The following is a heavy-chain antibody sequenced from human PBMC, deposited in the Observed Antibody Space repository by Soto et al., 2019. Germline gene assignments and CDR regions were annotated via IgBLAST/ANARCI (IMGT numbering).Heavy chain of an antibody. CDR1: GGSMRNYF. V-gene: IGHV4-59*01. CDR3: AAGEASSRNLAPYYLDF. CDR2: IHYSGTT. Sequence: SETLSLTCTLSGGSMRNYFWTWIRQPPGKGQEWIGYIHYSGTTSFSPSYNPSLRSRVTISEDTSKNQFSLKLLSVTTADTAVYFCAAGEASSRNLAPYYLDFWGQGTLVTVSS. D-gene: IGHD6-13*01. J-gene: IGHJ4*02.